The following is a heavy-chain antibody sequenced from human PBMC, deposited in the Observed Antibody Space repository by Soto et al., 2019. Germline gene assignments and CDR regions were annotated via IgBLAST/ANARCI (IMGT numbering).Heavy chain of an antibody. D-gene: IGHD6-13*01. CDR1: GFTFSSYS. CDR2: ISSSSSYI. Sequence: EVQLVESGGGLVKPGGSLRLSCAASGFTFSSYSMNWVRQAPGKGLEWVSSISSSSSYIYYADSVKGRFTISRDNAKNSLYLQMNSLRAEDTAVYYCARDLRIRAAAGTLNKNYWGQGTLVTVSS. CDR3: ARDLRIRAAAGTLNKNY. J-gene: IGHJ4*02. V-gene: IGHV3-21*01.